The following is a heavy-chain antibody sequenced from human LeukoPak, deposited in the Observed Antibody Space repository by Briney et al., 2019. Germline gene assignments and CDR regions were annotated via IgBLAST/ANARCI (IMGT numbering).Heavy chain of an antibody. CDR1: GFTFSRNW. V-gene: IGHV3-7*01. D-gene: IGHD5-12*01. CDR3: AKDRYSGYDLFDY. CDR2: IQPDGSEQ. Sequence: GGSLRLSCVASGFTFSRNWMSWVRQAPGKGLEWVGNIQPDGSEQYPVDSVKGRFTISRDNSKNTLYLQMNSLRAEDTAVYYCAKDRYSGYDLFDYWGQGTLVTVSS. J-gene: IGHJ4*02.